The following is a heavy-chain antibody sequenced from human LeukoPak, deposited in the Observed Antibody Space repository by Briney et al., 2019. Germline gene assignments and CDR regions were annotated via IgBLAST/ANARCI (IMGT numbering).Heavy chain of an antibody. J-gene: IGHJ4*02. D-gene: IGHD5-18*01. CDR1: GFTFGSHA. CDR3: GKTTVGYSSGQKPAWPVDF. Sequence: GGSLRLYSEASGFTFGSHAMYWGRQPPGKGLEWVAGIFGSGGSPHYADSVKGRFTISRDNPRNTVYLQINSLRDDDTAVYYCGKTTVGYSSGQKPAWPVDFWGQGTLVTVSS. V-gene: IGHV3-23*01. CDR2: IFGSGGSP.